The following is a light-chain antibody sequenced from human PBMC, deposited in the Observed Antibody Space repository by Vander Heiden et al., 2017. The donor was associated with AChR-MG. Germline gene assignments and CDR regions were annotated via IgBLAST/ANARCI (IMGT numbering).Light chain of an antibody. V-gene: IGKV1-39*01. J-gene: IGKJ1*01. CDR3: QQSYSTLTWT. CDR2: AAS. CDR1: QSIGYY. Sequence: IRMTQSPSSLSASVGDRVTITCRASQSIGYYLNWYQQKPGKAPKLLIYAASSLQRGVPARFSGSGSGTEFTLTISSLQPEDFATYYCQQSYSTLTWTFGQGTKVEIK.